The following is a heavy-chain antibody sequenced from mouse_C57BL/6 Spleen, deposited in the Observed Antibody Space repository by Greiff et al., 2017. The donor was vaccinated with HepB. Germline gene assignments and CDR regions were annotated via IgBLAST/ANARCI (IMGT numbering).Heavy chain of an antibody. J-gene: IGHJ4*01. D-gene: IGHD2-14*01. Sequence: QVQLKQSGAELVKPGASVKISCKASGYAFSSYWMNWVKQRPGKGLEWIGQIYPGDGDTNYNGKFKGKATLTADKSSSTAYMQLSSLTSEDSAVYFCARRDYRDYYAMDYWGQGTSVTVSS. CDR2: IYPGDGDT. CDR1: GYAFSSYW. CDR3: ARRDYRDYYAMDY. V-gene: IGHV1-80*01.